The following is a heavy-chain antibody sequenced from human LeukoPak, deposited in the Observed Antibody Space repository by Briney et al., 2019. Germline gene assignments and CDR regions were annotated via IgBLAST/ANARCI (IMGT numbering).Heavy chain of an antibody. CDR3: AREMWRGFADY. D-gene: IGHD3-3*01. V-gene: IGHV3-11*01. CDR2: ISSSGSTI. J-gene: IGHJ4*02. Sequence: GGSLRLSCAASGFTFSDYYMSWIGQAPGKGLEWVSYISSSGSTIYYADSVKGRFTISRDNAKNSLYLQMNSLRAEDTAVYYCAREMWRGFADYWGQGTLVTVSS. CDR1: GFTFSDYY.